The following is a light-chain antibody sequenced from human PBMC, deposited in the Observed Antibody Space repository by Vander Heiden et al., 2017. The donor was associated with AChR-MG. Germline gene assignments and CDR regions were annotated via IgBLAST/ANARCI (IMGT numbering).Light chain of an antibody. CDR2: GAS. CDR1: QSISSSY. J-gene: IGKJ1*01. V-gene: IGKV3-20*01. CDR3: QKDGSSRT. Sequence: EIVLTQSPGPLSLSPGERATLSCRASQSISSSYFEWYQQKPGQATRLLIYGASSRANGIPDRFSGSGSGKDFTLTNSRLEHEDVAVYYWQKDGSSRTFGQGTKVEIK.